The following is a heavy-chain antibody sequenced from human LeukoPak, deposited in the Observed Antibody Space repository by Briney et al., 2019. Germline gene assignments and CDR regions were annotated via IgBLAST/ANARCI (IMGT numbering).Heavy chain of an antibody. CDR3: VKGGGNVRRYFEY. CDR2: ISVNGGTT. CDR1: GFTFSSYA. V-gene: IGHV3-23*01. D-gene: IGHD4-23*01. J-gene: IGHJ4*02. Sequence: GGSLRLSCAASGFTFSSYAMTWVRQAPGKGLEWVSSISVNGGTTYYADSVKGRFTISRDSSKNTLYLQMNSLRAEDTAVYYCVKGGGNVRRYFEYWGQGTLVTVSS.